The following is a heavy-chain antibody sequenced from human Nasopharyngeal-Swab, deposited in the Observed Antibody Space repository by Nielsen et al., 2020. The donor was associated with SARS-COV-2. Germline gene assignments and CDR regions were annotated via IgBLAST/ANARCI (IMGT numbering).Heavy chain of an antibody. D-gene: IGHD2-2*01. V-gene: IGHV3-23*01. CDR3: ARGQHPFTIVVVPAAPDY. Sequence: GGSLRLSCAASGFTFSSYAMSWVRQAPGKGLEWVSAISGSGGTIYYADSVKGRFTISRDNAKNSLYLQMNSLRAEDTAVYYCARGQHPFTIVVVPAAPDYWGQGTLVTVSS. CDR1: GFTFSSYA. CDR2: ISGSGGTI. J-gene: IGHJ4*02.